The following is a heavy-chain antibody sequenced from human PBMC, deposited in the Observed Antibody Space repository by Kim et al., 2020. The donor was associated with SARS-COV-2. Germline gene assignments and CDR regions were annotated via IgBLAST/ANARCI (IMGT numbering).Heavy chain of an antibody. J-gene: IGHJ4*02. Sequence: GGSLRLSCAASGFTFSSYWMSWVRQAPGKGLEWVANIKQDGSEKYYVDSVKGRFTISRDNAKNSLYLQMNSLRAEDTAVYYCARVDGTMVRGGFDYWGQGTLVTVSS. CDR2: IKQDGSEK. V-gene: IGHV3-7*03. CDR3: ARVDGTMVRGGFDY. CDR1: GFTFSSYW. D-gene: IGHD3-10*01.